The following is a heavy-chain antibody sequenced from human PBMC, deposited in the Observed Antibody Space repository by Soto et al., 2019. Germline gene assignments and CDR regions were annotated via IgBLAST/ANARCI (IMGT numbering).Heavy chain of an antibody. CDR1: GGSISSSSYY. CDR3: AREYSSAPDY. Sequence: QLQLQESGPGLVKPSETLSLTCTVSGGSISSSSYYWGWIRQPPGKGLEWIGSIYYSGSTFYSPSLRSRVTISVDPSKNQFSLRVSSVTAADTAVYYCAREYSSAPDYWGQGTLVTVSS. V-gene: IGHV4-39*02. CDR2: IYYSGST. D-gene: IGHD6-25*01. J-gene: IGHJ4*02.